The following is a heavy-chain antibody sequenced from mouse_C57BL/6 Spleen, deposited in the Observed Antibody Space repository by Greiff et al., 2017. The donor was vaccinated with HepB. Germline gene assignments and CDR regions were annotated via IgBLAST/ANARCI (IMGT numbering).Heavy chain of an antibody. CDR3: ARGRGDYYGSSRSWFAY. Sequence: QVQLQQSGAELVRPGTSVKVSCKASGYAFTNYLIEWVKQRPGQGLEWIGVINPGSGGTNYNEKFKGKATLTADKSSSTAYMQLSSLTSEDSAVYFCARGRGDYYGSSRSWFAYWGQGTLVTVSA. CDR2: INPGSGGT. CDR1: GYAFTNYL. D-gene: IGHD1-1*01. V-gene: IGHV1-54*01. J-gene: IGHJ3*01.